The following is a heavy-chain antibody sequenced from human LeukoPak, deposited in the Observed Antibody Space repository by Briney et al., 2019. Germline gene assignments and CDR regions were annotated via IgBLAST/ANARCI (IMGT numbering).Heavy chain of an antibody. V-gene: IGHV3-9*01. D-gene: IGHD2-2*01. CDR1: GFTFDEHA. J-gene: IGHJ6*03. Sequence: HPGGSLRLSCAGPGFTFDEHAMHWVRQAPGKGLEWVSGISSIAYADSVKGRFTISRDNAKNLLFLQMSSLRAADTALYYCVKGHCSSSTCFPNYYYYMDVWGTGTTVTVSS. CDR2: ISSI. CDR3: VKGHCSSSTCFPNYYYYMDV.